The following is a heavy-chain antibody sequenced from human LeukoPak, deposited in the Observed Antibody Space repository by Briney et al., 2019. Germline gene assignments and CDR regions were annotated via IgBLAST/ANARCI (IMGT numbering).Heavy chain of an antibody. CDR2: ITSDGSNI. J-gene: IGHJ5*02. D-gene: IGHD3-10*01. CDR1: GFTFSNFW. Sequence: GGSLRLSCAASGFTFSNFWLHWVRQAPGKGLEWVSRITSDGSNINYADSVKGRFTVSRDNAKNTLYLQMNNLRAEDTAVYYCARDLILGSGSCGSWGQGVLATVSP. V-gene: IGHV3-74*01. CDR3: ARDLILGSGSCGS.